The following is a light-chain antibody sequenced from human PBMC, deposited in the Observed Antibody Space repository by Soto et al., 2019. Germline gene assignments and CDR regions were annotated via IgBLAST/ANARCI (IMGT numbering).Light chain of an antibody. CDR1: QSVSSSY. J-gene: IGKJ5*01. Sequence: VMTQSPAALSVSPGESATLSCRASQSVSSSYLAWYQQKPGQAPRLLIYGASSRATGIPDRFSGSGSGTDFTLTISRLEPEDFAVYYCQQYGSRVTFGQGTRLEIK. V-gene: IGKV3-20*01. CDR3: QQYGSRVT. CDR2: GAS.